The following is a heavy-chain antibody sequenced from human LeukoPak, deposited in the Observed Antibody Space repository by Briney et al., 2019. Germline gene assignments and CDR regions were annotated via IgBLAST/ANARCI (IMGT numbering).Heavy chain of an antibody. CDR3: ARGLTGYYPYYYGMDV. J-gene: IGHJ6*02. Sequence: PEGSLRLSCAASGFTFSSYAVSWVRQAPGKGLEWVSAISGSGGSTYYADSVKGRFTISRDNSKNTLYLQMNSLRAEDTAVYYCARGLTGYYPYYYGMDVWGQGTTVTVSS. CDR2: ISGSGGST. D-gene: IGHD3-9*01. CDR1: GFTFSSYA. V-gene: IGHV3-23*01.